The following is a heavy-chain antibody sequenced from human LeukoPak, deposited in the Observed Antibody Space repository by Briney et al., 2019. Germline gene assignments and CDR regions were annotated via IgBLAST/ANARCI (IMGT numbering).Heavy chain of an antibody. CDR2: IYYSGST. CDR1: GGSISSYY. CDR3: ARDRGYYDILTGYIPQYYFDY. Sequence: SETLSLTCTASGGSISSYYWSWIRQPPGKGLEWIGYIYYSGSTNYNPSLKSRVTISVDTSKNQFSLKLSSVTAADTAVYYCARDRGYYDILTGYIPQYYFDYWGQGTLVTVSS. J-gene: IGHJ4*02. V-gene: IGHV4-59*01. D-gene: IGHD3-9*01.